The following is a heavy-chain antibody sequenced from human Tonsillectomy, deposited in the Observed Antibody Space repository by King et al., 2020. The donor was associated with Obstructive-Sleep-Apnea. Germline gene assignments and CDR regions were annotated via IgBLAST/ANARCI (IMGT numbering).Heavy chain of an antibody. D-gene: IGHD3-10*01. CDR3: AREVFGSGLEC. CDR2: IGSSSSTI. J-gene: IGHJ4*02. CDR1: GFTFSSYS. Sequence: VQLVESGGGLVQPGGSLRLSCAASGFTFSSYSMNWVRQAPGKGLEWGSYIGSSSSTIYYADSVKGRFTISRDNAMNSLYLQMNSLRAEDTAVYYCAREVFGSGLECWGQGTLVTVSS. V-gene: IGHV3-48*04.